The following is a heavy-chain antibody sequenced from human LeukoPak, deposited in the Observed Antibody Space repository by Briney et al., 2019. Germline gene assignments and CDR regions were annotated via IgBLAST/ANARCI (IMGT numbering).Heavy chain of an antibody. CDR1: GGSFSGYY. J-gene: IGHJ5*02. V-gene: IGHV4-59*08. D-gene: IGHD5-24*01. CDR2: LYYSGNT. Sequence: PSETLSLTCAVYGGSFSGYYWSWIRQSPERGLEWIGYLYYSGNTDYNPSLKSRVTISLDTSTGRFSLKLSSVTAADTAVYYCARAVDGRWFDPWGPGTLVTVSS. CDR3: ARAVDGRWFDP.